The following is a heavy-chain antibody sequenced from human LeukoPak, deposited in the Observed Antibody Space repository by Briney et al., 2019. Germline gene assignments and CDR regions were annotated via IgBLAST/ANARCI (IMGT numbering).Heavy chain of an antibody. CDR1: GFTFSSYA. V-gene: IGHV3-23*01. D-gene: IGHD3-22*01. J-gene: IGHJ4*02. CDR2: ISGSGGST. Sequence: PGGSLRLSCAASGFTFSSYAMGWVRQAPGKGLEWVSAISGSGGSTYYADSVKGRFTISRDNSKNTLYLQMNSLRAEDTAVYYCATVPYYYDSSGYYYVNPFDYWGQGTLVTVSS. CDR3: ATVPYYYDSSGYYYVNPFDY.